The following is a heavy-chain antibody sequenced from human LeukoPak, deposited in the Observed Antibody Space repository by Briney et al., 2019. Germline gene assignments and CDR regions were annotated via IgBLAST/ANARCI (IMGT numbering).Heavy chain of an antibody. CDR3: AKSQYSSGWFDY. CDR1: GFTFSDYD. Sequence: GGSLRLSCAASGFTFSDYDMTWVRQAPGKGLEWVSGISGGETIYYADSVKGRFTISRDNSKNTLYLQMNSLRAEDTAVYFCAKSQYSSGWFDYWGQGTLVTVSS. CDR2: ISGGETI. V-gene: IGHV3-23*01. J-gene: IGHJ4*02. D-gene: IGHD6-19*01.